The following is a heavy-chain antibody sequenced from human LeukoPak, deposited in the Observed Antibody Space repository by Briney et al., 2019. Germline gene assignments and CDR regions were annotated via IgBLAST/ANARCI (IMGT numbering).Heavy chain of an antibody. CDR2: INHSGST. CDR1: GGSFSGYY. CDR3: ARGVIVVVAATPQFRYYFDY. J-gene: IGHJ4*02. Sequence: PSETLSLTCAVYGGSFSGYYWSWIRQPPGKGLEWIGEINHSGSTNYNPPLKSRVTISVDTSKNQFSLKLSSVTAADTAVYYCARGVIVVVAATPQFRYYFDYWGQGTLVTVSS. D-gene: IGHD2-15*01. V-gene: IGHV4-34*01.